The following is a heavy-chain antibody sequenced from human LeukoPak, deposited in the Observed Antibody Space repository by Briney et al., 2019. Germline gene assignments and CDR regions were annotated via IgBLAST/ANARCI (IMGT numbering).Heavy chain of an antibody. V-gene: IGHV4-61*02. J-gene: IGHJ3*02. CDR3: AREPWEMYGSGSYYNGDAFDI. CDR2: IYTSGST. Sequence: SETLSLTCTVSGGSISSGSYYWSWIRQPAGKGLEWIGRIYTSGSTNCNPSLKSRVTISVDTSKNQFSLKLSSVTAADTAVYYCAREPWEMYGSGSYYNGDAFDIWGQGTMVTVSS. D-gene: IGHD3-10*01. CDR1: GGSISSGSYY.